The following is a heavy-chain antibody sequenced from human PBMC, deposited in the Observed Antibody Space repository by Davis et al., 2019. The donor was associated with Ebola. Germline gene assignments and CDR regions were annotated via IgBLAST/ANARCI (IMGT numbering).Heavy chain of an antibody. V-gene: IGHV3-23*01. D-gene: IGHD1-26*01. J-gene: IGHJ4*02. CDR2: ISGSGGST. Sequence: PGGSLRLSCAASGFTFSDYYMSWVRQAPGKGLEWVSAISGSGGSTYYADSVKGRFTISRDNSKNTLYLQMNSLRAEDTAVYYCAKDRREGLDYWGQGTLVTVSS. CDR1: GFTFSDYY. CDR3: AKDRREGLDY.